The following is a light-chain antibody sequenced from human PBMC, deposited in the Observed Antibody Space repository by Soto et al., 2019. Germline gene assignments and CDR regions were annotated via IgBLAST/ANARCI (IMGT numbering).Light chain of an antibody. CDR2: DVS. V-gene: IGLV2-14*01. Sequence: QSVLTQPASVSGSPGQSITISCTGTSSDVGGYKYVSWYQQHPGKVPKLMMYDVSYRPSGVSNRFSGSKSGNTASLTISGLQAEDEADYYCSSYTSSSTDVFGTGTKLTVL. CDR3: SSYTSSSTDV. CDR1: SSDVGGYKY. J-gene: IGLJ1*01.